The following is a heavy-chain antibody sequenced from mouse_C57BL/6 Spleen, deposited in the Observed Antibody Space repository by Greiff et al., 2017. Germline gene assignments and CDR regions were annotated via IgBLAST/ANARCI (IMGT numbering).Heavy chain of an antibody. CDR2: IDPSDSYT. V-gene: IGHV1-69*01. CDR3: ARKGDTLFAY. CDR1: GYTFTSYW. Sequence: QVQLQQPGAELVMPGASVKLSCKASGYTFTSYWMHWVKQRPGQGLEWIGEIDPSDSYTNYNQKFKGKSTLSVDKSSSTSYMQLSSLTSEYSAVYYCARKGDTLFAYWGQGTLVTVSA. J-gene: IGHJ3*01. D-gene: IGHD5-1-1*01.